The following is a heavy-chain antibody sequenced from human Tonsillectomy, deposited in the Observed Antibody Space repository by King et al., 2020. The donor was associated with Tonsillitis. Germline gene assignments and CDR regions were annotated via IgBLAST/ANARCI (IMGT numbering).Heavy chain of an antibody. V-gene: IGHV3-33*05. D-gene: IGHD2-21*01. CDR1: GFMFSAYG. CDR3: VRVIHILGDL. Sequence: VQLVESGGGVVQPGRSLRLSCAASGFMFSAYGMHWVRQAPGKGLEWVAVTSNDGNYKVYADSVKGRFTISRDNAENILYLQMNSLRAEDTAVYYCVRVIHILGDLWGRGTLVTVSS. CDR2: TSNDGNYK. J-gene: IGHJ4*02.